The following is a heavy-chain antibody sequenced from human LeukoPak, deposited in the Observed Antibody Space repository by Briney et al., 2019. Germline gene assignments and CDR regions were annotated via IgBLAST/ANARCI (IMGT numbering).Heavy chain of an antibody. CDR1: GLTFSSYS. CDR2: ISSSSTYI. J-gene: IGHJ6*03. V-gene: IGHV3-21*04. Sequence: GGSLRLSCAASGLTFSSYSMNWVRQAPGKGLEWVSSISSSSTYIYYADSVKGRFTISRDNAKNSLYLQMNSLRAEDTALYYCAKDHLVGSSFRYYYMDVWGKGTTVTVSS. D-gene: IGHD1-26*01. CDR3: AKDHLVGSSFRYYYMDV.